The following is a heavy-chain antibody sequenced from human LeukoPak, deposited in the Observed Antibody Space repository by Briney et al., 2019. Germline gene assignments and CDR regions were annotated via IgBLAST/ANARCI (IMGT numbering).Heavy chain of an antibody. CDR3: ARAPYTTGRSFYFDS. V-gene: IGHV3-33*01. CDR1: GFTFRNYG. J-gene: IGHJ4*02. D-gene: IGHD2-2*02. CDR2: IWFDGSKN. Sequence: GGSLRLSCAASGFTFRNYGMHWVRQAPGKGLEWVANIWFDGSKNYYVDSVKGRFTISRDNFNNILYLQMNSLRAEDRALYYCARAPYTTGRSFYFDSWGQGTLVTVSS.